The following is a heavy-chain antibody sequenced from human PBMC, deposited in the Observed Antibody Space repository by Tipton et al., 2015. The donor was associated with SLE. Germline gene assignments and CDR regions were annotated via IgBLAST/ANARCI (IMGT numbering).Heavy chain of an antibody. J-gene: IGHJ5*02. V-gene: IGHV3-21*01. CDR3: ARWDSSSWYEGHWFDP. Sequence: SLRLSCAASGFTFSSYSMNWVRQAPGKGLEWVSSISSSSSYIYYADSVKGRFTISRDNAKNSLYLQMSILRAEDTAVYYCARWDSSSWYEGHWFDPWGQGTLVTVSS. CDR2: ISSSSSYI. CDR1: GFTFSSYS. D-gene: IGHD6-13*01.